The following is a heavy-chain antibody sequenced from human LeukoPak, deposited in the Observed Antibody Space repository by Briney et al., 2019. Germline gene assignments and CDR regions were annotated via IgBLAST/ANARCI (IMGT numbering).Heavy chain of an antibody. CDR1: GGTFSSYT. J-gene: IGHJ5*02. D-gene: IGHD3-3*01. CDR2: IIPILGIA. CDR3: ARDRDYDFWSGRDPNWFDP. V-gene: IGHV1-69*04. Sequence: SVKVSCKASGGTFSSYTISWVRQAPGQGLEWMGRIIPILGIANYAQKFRGRVTITADKSTSTAYMELSSLRSEDTAVYYCARDRDYDFWSGRDPNWFDPWGQGTLVTVSS.